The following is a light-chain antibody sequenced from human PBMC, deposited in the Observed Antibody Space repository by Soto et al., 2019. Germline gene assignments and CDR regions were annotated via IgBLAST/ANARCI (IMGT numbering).Light chain of an antibody. J-gene: IGKJ2*01. CDR3: QQYYTTSYT. Sequence: DIVMTQSPDSLAVSLGERATINCKSSQSVLYSSNNKNYLAWYQQKPGQPPKLLIYCASTRESGVTDRFSGSGSETDFTLTISSLQAEDVAVYSCQQYYTTSYTFGQGTKLEIK. CDR1: QSVLYSSNNKNY. CDR2: CAS. V-gene: IGKV4-1*01.